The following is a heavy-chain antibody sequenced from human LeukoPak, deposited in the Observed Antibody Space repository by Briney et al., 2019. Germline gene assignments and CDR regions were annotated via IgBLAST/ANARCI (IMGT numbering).Heavy chain of an antibody. CDR2: IYSGGST. CDR1: GFTVSSNY. J-gene: IGHJ3*02. V-gene: IGHV3-53*01. Sequence: GGSLRLSCAASGFTVSSNYMSWVRQAPGKGLEWVSVIYSGGSTYYADSVKGRFTISRDNSKNTLYLQMNSLRTEDTAVYYCARREAPYYYDSSGLDIWGQGTMVTVSS. CDR3: ARREAPYYYDSSGLDI. D-gene: IGHD3-22*01.